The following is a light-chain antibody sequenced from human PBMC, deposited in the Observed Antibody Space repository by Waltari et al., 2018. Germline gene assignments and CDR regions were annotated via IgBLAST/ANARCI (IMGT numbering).Light chain of an antibody. CDR3: NSRDSSGDRLV. Sequence: SSELTQDPAVSVALGQTVRITCQGDSLRRFHASWVQQKPGQTPAVVVHGESNRPSGVPDRVSGSRSGNTVALTITGVKAEDEADYYCNSRDSSGDRLVFGGGTKLTGL. CDR1: SLRRFH. CDR2: GES. J-gene: IGLJ2*01. V-gene: IGLV3-19*01.